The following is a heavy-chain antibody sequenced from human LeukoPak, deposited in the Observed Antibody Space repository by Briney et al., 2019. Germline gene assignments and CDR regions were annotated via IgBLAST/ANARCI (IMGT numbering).Heavy chain of an antibody. CDR2: IWYDGSNK. D-gene: IGHD6-19*01. Sequence: GGSLRLSCAASGFTFSSYGILWVRQAPGKGLEWVAVIWYDGSNKYYADSVKGRFTISRDQSKNTVYLQMNSLRADDTAVYYCARLGSGWAIDYWGQGTLVTVSS. J-gene: IGHJ4*02. V-gene: IGHV3-33*08. CDR3: ARLGSGWAIDY. CDR1: GFTFSSYG.